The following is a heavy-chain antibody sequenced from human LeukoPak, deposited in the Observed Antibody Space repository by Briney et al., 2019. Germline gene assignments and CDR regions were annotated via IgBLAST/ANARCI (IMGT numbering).Heavy chain of an antibody. CDR1: GYTFSSYG. CDR2: IWYDESKK. D-gene: IGHD2-21*01. CDR3: ARDGGIGLDY. V-gene: IGHV3-33*01. J-gene: IGHJ4*02. Sequence: GRSLRPSCVASGYTFSSYGMHWVRQAPGKGLQWVAVIWYDESKKYYTDSVKGRFTISRDVSKNTLYLQMNNLRAEDSAMYYCARDGGIGLDYWGQGTLVTVSS.